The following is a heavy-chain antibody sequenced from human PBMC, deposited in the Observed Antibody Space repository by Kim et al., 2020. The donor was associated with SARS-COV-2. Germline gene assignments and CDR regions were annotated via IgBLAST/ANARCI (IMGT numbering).Heavy chain of an antibody. CDR1: GYSSTSYW. D-gene: IGHD3-10*01. CDR3: ARGRAELWFGELFARWFDP. J-gene: IGHJ5*02. Sequence: GESLKISCKGSGYSSTSYWIGWVRQMPGKGLEWMGIIYHGDSDTRYSPSFQGQVTITADKSISTAYLQWSSLKASDTAMYYCARGRAELWFGELFARWFDPWGQGTLVTVSS. V-gene: IGHV5-51*01. CDR2: IYHGDSDT.